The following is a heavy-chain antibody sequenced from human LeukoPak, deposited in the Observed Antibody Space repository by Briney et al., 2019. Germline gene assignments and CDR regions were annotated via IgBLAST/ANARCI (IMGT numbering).Heavy chain of an antibody. CDR2: IYHSGSP. CDR3: ARGDSSSWYGDFDY. CDR1: GYSISSGYY. V-gene: IGHV4-38-2*02. Sequence: SETLSLTCTVSGYSISSGYYWDWIRQPPGKGLEWIGSIYHSGSPYYNSSLKSRVTISVDTSKNQFSLKLSSVTAADTAVYYCARGDSSSWYGDFDYWGQGTLVTVSS. J-gene: IGHJ4*02. D-gene: IGHD6-13*01.